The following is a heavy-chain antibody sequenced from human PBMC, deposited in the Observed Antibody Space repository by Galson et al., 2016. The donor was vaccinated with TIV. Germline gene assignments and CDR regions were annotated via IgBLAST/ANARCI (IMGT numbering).Heavy chain of an antibody. CDR3: ALYGSFSINAFDV. Sequence: PALVKPPQTLTLTCTLSGVSGIPSGVAVGWIRQPPGKALEWLALIYWDDTQRYRPSLKNRVTIAKDTSKNQVVLTMTHMDPVDTGTYFCALYGSFSINAFDVWGQGTRVTVSS. V-gene: IGHV2-5*02. CDR1: GVSGIPSGVA. CDR2: IYWDDTQ. J-gene: IGHJ3*01. D-gene: IGHD6-19*01.